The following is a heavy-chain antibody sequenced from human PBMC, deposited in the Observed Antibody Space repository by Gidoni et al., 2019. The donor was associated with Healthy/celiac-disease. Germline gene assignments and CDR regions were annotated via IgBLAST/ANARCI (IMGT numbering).Heavy chain of an antibody. Sequence: EVQLVQSGAEVKKPGESLRISCTGSGYSFTSYWISWVRQMPGKGLEWMGRIDPSDSYTNHSPSFQGHVTISADKSISTAYLQWSSLKASDTAMYYCARIRYSSSSGYYYGMDVWGQGTTVTVSS. J-gene: IGHJ6*02. CDR2: IDPSDSYT. V-gene: IGHV5-10-1*03. CDR1: GYSFTSYW. D-gene: IGHD6-6*01. CDR3: ARIRYSSSSGYYYGMDV.